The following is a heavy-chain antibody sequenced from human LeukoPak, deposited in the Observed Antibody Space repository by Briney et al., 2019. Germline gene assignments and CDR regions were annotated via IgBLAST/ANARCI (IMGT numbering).Heavy chain of an antibody. D-gene: IGHD5-18*01. CDR3: AREGTAMVSFDY. V-gene: IGHV3-74*01. CDR1: GFTFSSYW. J-gene: IGHJ4*02. CDR2: INSDGSST. Sequence: GGSLRLSCAASGFTFSSYWMHWVRQAPGKGLVWVSRINSDGSSTSYADSVKGRFTISRDNAKNTLYLQMNSLRTEDTAVYYCAREGTAMVSFDYWGQGTLVTVSS.